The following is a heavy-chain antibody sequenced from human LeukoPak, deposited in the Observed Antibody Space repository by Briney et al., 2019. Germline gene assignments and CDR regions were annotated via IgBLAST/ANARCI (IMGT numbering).Heavy chain of an antibody. Sequence: PSEALSLTCTVSGVSISNYYWSWIRQPAGKGLEWIGRIYSSGSTNYNPSLKSRVTMSVDTSKNQFSLQLTSVTAADTAVYYCARGVSSGYYSVYYFDYWGQGTLVTASS. J-gene: IGHJ4*02. D-gene: IGHD3-22*01. CDR3: ARGVSSGYYSVYYFDY. V-gene: IGHV4-4*07. CDR1: GVSISNYY. CDR2: IYSSGST.